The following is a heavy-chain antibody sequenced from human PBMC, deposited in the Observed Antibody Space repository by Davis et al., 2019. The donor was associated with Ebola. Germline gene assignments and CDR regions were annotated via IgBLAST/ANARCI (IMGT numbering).Heavy chain of an antibody. CDR3: AKGLTAMVALFDY. Sequence: PGGSLRLSCAASGFTFDDYAMHWVRQAPGKGLEWVSGISWNSGSIGYADSVKGRFTISRDNAKNSLYLQMNSLRAEDTALYYCAKGLTAMVALFDYWGQGTLVTVSS. D-gene: IGHD5-18*01. J-gene: IGHJ4*02. CDR1: GFTFDDYA. V-gene: IGHV3-9*01. CDR2: ISWNSGSI.